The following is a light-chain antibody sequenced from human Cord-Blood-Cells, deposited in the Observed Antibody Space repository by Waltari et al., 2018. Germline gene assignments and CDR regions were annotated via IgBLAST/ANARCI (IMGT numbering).Light chain of an antibody. CDR3: CSYAGSSTWV. CDR2: EGS. CDR1: SSDVGSSKL. Sequence: QSALTQPASVSGSPGQSITISCTGTSSDVGSSKLVPWYQQHPGKAPKLMIYEGSKRPSGVSNRFSGSKSGNTASLTISGLQAEDEVDYYCCSYAGSSTWVFGGGTKLTVL. V-gene: IGLV2-23*01. J-gene: IGLJ3*02.